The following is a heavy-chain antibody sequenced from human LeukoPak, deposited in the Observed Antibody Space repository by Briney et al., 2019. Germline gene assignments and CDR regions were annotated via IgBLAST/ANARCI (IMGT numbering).Heavy chain of an antibody. CDR2: INHSGST. Sequence: LSETLSLTCAVYGGSFSGYYWSWIRQPPGKGLEWIGEINHSGSTNYNPSLKSRVTISVDTSKNQFSLKLNSVTAADTAVYYCARGGGYRTFDYWGQGTLVTVSS. J-gene: IGHJ4*02. CDR3: ARGGGYRTFDY. D-gene: IGHD5-24*01. CDR1: GGSFSGYY. V-gene: IGHV4-34*01.